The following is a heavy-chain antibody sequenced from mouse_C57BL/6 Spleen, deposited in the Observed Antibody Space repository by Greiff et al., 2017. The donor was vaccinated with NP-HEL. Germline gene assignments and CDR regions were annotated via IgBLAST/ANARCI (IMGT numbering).Heavy chain of an antibody. CDR2: INPNNGGT. V-gene: IGHV1-26*01. Sequence: VQLQQSGPELVKPGASVKISCKASGYTFTDYYMNWVKQSHGKSLEWIGDINPNNGGTSYNQKFKGKATLTVDKSSSTAYMELRSLTSEDSAVYYCARFPDSSGFDYWGQGTTLTVSS. CDR3: ARFPDSSGFDY. CDR1: GYTFTDYY. D-gene: IGHD3-2*02. J-gene: IGHJ2*01.